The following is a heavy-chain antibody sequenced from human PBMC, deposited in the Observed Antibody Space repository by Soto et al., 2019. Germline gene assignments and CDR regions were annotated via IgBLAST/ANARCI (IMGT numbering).Heavy chain of an antibody. CDR3: AKDISRGPTKNYDFWSGPDY. CDR2: ISWDGSNR. J-gene: IGHJ4*02. Sequence: GGSLRLSCAASGFTFDEYAMHWVRQPPGKGLEWVSLISWDGSNRYYADSVQGRFTIPRDNSKYSLYLEMNSLRPEDTALYYCAKDISRGPTKNYDFWSGPDYWGQGTLVTVS. D-gene: IGHD3-3*01. V-gene: IGHV3-43D*04. CDR1: GFTFDEYA.